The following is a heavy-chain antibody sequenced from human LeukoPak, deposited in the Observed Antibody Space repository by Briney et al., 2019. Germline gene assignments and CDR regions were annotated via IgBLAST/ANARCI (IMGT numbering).Heavy chain of an antibody. CDR1: GGSFSDYY. Sequence: SETLSLTCAVYGGSFSDYYWSWIRQPPGKGLEWIGEINHSGSTNYNPSLKSRVTISVDTSKNQLSLKLSSVTAADTAVYYCARGGGSSWYVDYWGQGTLVTVSS. J-gene: IGHJ4*02. CDR3: ARGGGSSWYVDY. D-gene: IGHD6-13*01. V-gene: IGHV4-34*01. CDR2: INHSGST.